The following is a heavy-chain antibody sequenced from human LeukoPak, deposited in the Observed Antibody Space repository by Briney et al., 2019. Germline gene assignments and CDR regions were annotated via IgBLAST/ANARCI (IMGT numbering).Heavy chain of an antibody. CDR2: ISSSSSYI. Sequence: GGSLRLSCAASGFTFSSYSMNWVRQAPGKGLEWVSSISSSSSYIYYADSVKGRFTISRDNAKNSLYLQMNSLRAEDTAVYYCARDTVRRTHYDFWSGYDNFDYWGQGTLVTVSS. D-gene: IGHD3-3*01. J-gene: IGHJ4*02. CDR1: GFTFSSYS. CDR3: ARDTVRRTHYDFWSGYDNFDY. V-gene: IGHV3-21*01.